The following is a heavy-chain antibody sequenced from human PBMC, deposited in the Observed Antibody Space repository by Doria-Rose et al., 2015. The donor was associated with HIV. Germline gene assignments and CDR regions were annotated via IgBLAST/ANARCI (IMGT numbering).Heavy chain of an antibody. CDR1: GGSVSSRGYS. Sequence: QVQLQESGPGLVKPSETLSLTCGVSGGSVSSRGYSWNWIRQVPGKGLETLGYTYYTGTSDYSPSLKSRLNMAVDTSKNQFSLKLSFVTVADTAVYYCARMGSYRELDYWGQGALVIVS. J-gene: IGHJ4*02. CDR2: TYYTGTS. CDR3: ARMGSYRELDY. D-gene: IGHD3-3*01. V-gene: IGHV4-31*11.